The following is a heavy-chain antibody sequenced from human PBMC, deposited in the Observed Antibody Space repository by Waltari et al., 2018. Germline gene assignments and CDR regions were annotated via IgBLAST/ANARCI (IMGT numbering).Heavy chain of an antibody. D-gene: IGHD3-9*01. J-gene: IGHJ4*02. V-gene: IGHV3-30*02. CDR1: GFTFSSYG. CDR2: IRYDGSNK. CDR3: AKALTTHFDY. Sequence: QVQLVESGGGVVQPGGSLRLSCAASGFTFSSYGMHWVRQAPGKGLEGVAFIRYDGSNKYYADSVKGRFTISRDNSKNTLYLQMNSLRAEDTAVYYCAKALTTHFDYWGQGTLVTVSS.